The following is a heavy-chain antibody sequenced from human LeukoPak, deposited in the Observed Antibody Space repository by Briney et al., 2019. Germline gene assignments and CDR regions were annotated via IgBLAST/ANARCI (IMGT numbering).Heavy chain of an antibody. CDR3: ARDRGTDGSDQPDP. V-gene: IGHV4-4*07. CDR1: GGSISSYC. CDR2: ICSSGST. J-gene: IGHJ5*02. D-gene: IGHD3-10*01. Sequence: SETLSLTCTVSGGSISSYCWIWVRQPAEKGLEWIGRICSSGSTIYNPSLKSRVAMSSDMSNNQFSLRLSSVTAADTAVYYCARDRGTDGSDQPDPWGQGTLVTVSS.